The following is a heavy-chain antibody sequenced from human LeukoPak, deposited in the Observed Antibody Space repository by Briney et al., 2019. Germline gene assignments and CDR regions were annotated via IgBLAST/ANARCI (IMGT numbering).Heavy chain of an antibody. CDR3: ATEYCSGGSCWFDY. J-gene: IGHJ4*02. CDR2: INNDGSST. V-gene: IGHV3-74*01. CDR1: GFTFSTYW. D-gene: IGHD2-15*01. Sequence: PGGSLRLSCVASGFTFSTYWTHWVRQAPGKGLVWVSRINNDGSSTRYADSVKGRFTISRDNAKNTLYLQIDSLRAEDTAVYYCATEYCSGGSCWFDYWGQGTLVTVSS.